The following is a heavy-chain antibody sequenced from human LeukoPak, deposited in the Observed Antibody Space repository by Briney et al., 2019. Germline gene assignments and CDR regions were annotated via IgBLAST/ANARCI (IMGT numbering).Heavy chain of an antibody. V-gene: IGHV4-4*02. CDR3: AREGGSYSSGWYGVRLFDY. J-gene: IGHJ4*02. CDR2: IYHSGST. CDR1: GGSISSSNW. D-gene: IGHD6-19*01. Sequence: PSETLSLTCAVSGGSISSSNWWSWVRQPPGKGLEWIGEIYHSGSTDYNPSLKSRVTISVDKSKNQFSLKLSSVTAADTAVYYCAREGGSYSSGWYGVRLFDYWGQGTLVTVSS.